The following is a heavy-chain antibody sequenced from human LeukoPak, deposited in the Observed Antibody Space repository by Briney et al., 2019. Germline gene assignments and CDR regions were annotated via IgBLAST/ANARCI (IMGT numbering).Heavy chain of an antibody. V-gene: IGHV3-21*01. J-gene: IGHJ4*02. Sequence: GGSLRLSCAASGFTFSSYSMNWVRQAPGKGLEWVSSISSSSSYIYYADSVKGRFTISRDNAKNSLYLQMNSLRAEDTAVYYCARDQAEEYYDSSGFDYWGQGTLVTVSS. CDR2: ISSSSSYI. D-gene: IGHD3-22*01. CDR3: ARDQAEEYYDSSGFDY. CDR1: GFTFSSYS.